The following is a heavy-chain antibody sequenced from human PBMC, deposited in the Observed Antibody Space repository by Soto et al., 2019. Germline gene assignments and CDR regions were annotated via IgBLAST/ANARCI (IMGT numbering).Heavy chain of an antibody. Sequence: EVQLVESGGGLVQPGGSLRLSCEASGFTFRNYDMHWVRQGTGKGLEWVSGISAAGDPDYADSVEGRFTISREKAQNSFFLQMNSFRVGDTAVYYCARTERDCDGVDVWSQATAAIVTS. CDR2: ISAAGDP. J-gene: IGHJ6*02. D-gene: IGHD2-21*02. CDR3: ARTERDCDGVDV. CDR1: GFTFRNYD. V-gene: IGHV3-13*05.